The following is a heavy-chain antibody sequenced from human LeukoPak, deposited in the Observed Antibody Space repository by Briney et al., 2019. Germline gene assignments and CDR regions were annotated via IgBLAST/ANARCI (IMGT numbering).Heavy chain of an antibody. V-gene: IGHV3-7*03. CDR3: AKGGGRPLDDAFDV. Sequence: PGGSLRLSCAASGFTFSSYWMNWARQAPGKGLEWVASINHNGNVNYYVDSVKGRFTISRDNAKNSQYLQMSNLRAEDTAVYFCAKGGGRPLDDAFDVWGQGTMVTVSS. J-gene: IGHJ3*01. CDR2: INHNGNVN. CDR1: GFTFSSYW.